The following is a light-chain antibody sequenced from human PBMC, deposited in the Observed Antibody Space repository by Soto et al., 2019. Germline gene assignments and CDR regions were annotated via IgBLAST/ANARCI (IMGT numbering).Light chain of an antibody. V-gene: IGLV2-14*01. CDR2: EVN. Sequence: QSALTQPASRSGSPGQSITISCTGTSGDIGAYDYVSWFQQHPGKAPKLMISEVNNRPSGVSNRFSGSKSGNTAYLTISGLQVEDEAEYFCFSFTTNRSHVFSTGSKVTVL. CDR1: SGDIGAYDY. CDR3: FSFTTNRSHV. J-gene: IGLJ1*01.